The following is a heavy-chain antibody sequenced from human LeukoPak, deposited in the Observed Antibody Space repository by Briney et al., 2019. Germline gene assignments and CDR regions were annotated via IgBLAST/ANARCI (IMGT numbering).Heavy chain of an antibody. CDR2: IYYSGGT. V-gene: IGHV4-59*12. CDR3: ARDNGDYWFDY. Sequence: PSETLSLTCTVSGDSISSYYWSWIRQPPGKGLEWIGYIYYSGGTDYNPSLKSRVTISVDTSKNQFSLKLRSVTAADTAVYYCARDNGDYWFDYWGQGTLVTVSS. CDR1: GDSISSYY. J-gene: IGHJ4*02. D-gene: IGHD4-17*01.